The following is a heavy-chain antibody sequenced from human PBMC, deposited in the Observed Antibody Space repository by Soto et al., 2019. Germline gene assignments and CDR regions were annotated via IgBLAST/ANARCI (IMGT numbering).Heavy chain of an antibody. CDR3: ASGFCRGGTCNRHLES. CDR1: DFIVGRNF. D-gene: IGHD1-1*01. V-gene: IGHV3-66*01. CDR2: IYSGGNT. Sequence: GGSLRLSCAVTDFIVGRNFMTWVRQAPGKGLESVAVIYSGGNTHHADSVKGRFTISRDTPKNTLYLQMNSLRVEDTALYYCASGFCRGGTCNRHLESWGQGTLVTVSS. J-gene: IGHJ5*02.